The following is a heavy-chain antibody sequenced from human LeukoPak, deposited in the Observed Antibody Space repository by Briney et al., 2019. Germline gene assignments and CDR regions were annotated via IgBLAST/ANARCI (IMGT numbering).Heavy chain of an antibody. CDR2: IYPGDSDT. CDR1: GYSFSSHW. J-gene: IGHJ4*02. D-gene: IGHD3-16*02. CDR3: ARQGHYDYVWGSYPPPDY. Sequence: GESLKISCKGSGYSFSSHWIGWVRQMPGKGLEWMGIIYPGDSDTRYSPSFQGQVTISADKSISTAYLQWSSLKASDTAMYYCARQGHYDYVWGSYPPPDYWGQGTLVTVSS. V-gene: IGHV5-51*01.